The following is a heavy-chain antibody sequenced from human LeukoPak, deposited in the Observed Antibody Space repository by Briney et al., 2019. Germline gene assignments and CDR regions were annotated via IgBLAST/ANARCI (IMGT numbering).Heavy chain of an antibody. CDR3: AKSRVSYWVPEFDY. J-gene: IGHJ4*02. D-gene: IGHD1-26*01. CDR2: ISGSGDST. CDR1: GFTFSSYA. Sequence: GGSLGLSCAASGFTFSSYAMNWVRQAPGKGLEWVSAISGSGDSTDYADSVKGRFPISRDNSKNTLYLQMNSLRAEDTAIYYCAKSRVSYWVPEFDYWGQGTLVTVSS. V-gene: IGHV3-23*01.